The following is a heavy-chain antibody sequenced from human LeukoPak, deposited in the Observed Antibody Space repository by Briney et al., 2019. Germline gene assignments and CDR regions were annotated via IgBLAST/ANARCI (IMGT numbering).Heavy chain of an antibody. J-gene: IGHJ5*02. CDR3: ARSYCAIDTCSPYNWFDP. CDR1: GVSISSSNSY. V-gene: IGHV4-39*07. D-gene: IGHD2-8*01. Sequence: PSETMSLTCTVSGVSISSSNSYWSWIRQPPGKGLEWIGSIFYRGTTYYNPSLKSPVTISQDKSKNQFSLHLTSVTAADTAFYYCARSYCAIDTCSPYNWFDPWGRGILVTVSS. CDR2: IFYRGTT.